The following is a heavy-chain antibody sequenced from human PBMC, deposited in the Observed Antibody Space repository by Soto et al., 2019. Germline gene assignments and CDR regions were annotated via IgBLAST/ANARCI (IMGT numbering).Heavy chain of an antibody. CDR2: IYDTESA. CDR3: ARASSSSSAADY. Sequence: QVQLQESGPGLVKPSQTLSLTCSVSGESISSGGYYWSWIRHLPGKGLEWIGYIYDTESAYYNPSLKRRVPISMDTPENHFAMGLTSLTAADSAGYYCARASSSSSAADYWGQGLQVTVSS. D-gene: IGHD6-6*01. J-gene: IGHJ4*02. CDR1: GESISSGGYY. V-gene: IGHV4-31*03.